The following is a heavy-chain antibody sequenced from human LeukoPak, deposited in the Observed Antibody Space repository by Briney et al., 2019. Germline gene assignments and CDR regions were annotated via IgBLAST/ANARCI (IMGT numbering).Heavy chain of an antibody. CDR2: ISTYNGNT. CDR3: AREDYGDYSNWFDP. J-gene: IGHJ5*02. CDR1: GYTFTSYG. Sequence: GASVKVSCKASGYTFTSYGISWVRQAPGRGLEWMGWISTYNGNTNYAQKLQGRVTMTTDTSTSTAYMELNRLRSDDTAVYYCAREDYGDYSNWFDPWGQGTLVTVSS. D-gene: IGHD4-17*01. V-gene: IGHV1-18*01.